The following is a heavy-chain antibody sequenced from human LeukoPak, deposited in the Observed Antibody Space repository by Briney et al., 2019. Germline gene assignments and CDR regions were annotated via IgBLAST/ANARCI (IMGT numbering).Heavy chain of an antibody. D-gene: IGHD5-24*01. CDR2: IIPIFGTA. V-gene: IGHV1-69*13. Sequence: ASVKVSCKASGYTFTDYGISWVRQAPGQGLEWMGGIIPIFGTANYAQKFQGRVTITADESTSTAYMELSSLRSEDTAVYYCARGGLLSRWGIWGQGTLVTVSS. CDR1: GYTFTDYG. J-gene: IGHJ4*02. CDR3: ARGGLLSRWGI.